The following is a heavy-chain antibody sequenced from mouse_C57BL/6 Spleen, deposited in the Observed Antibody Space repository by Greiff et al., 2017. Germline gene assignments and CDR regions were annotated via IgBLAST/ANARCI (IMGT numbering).Heavy chain of an antibody. J-gene: IGHJ3*01. Sequence: VQLQQSGAELVRPGASVKLSCTASGFNIKDYYMLWVKQRPEQGLEWIGRIDPEDGDTEYAPKFQGKATMTADTSSNTAYLQLSSLTSEDTAGYYCTTLPYGNYEAYWGQGTLVTVSA. CDR1: GFNIKDYY. CDR3: TTLPYGNYEAY. V-gene: IGHV14-1*01. D-gene: IGHD2-1*01. CDR2: IDPEDGDT.